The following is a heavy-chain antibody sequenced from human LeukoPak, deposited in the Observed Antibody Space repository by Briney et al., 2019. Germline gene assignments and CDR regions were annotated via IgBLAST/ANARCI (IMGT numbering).Heavy chain of an antibody. J-gene: IGHJ4*02. V-gene: IGHV3-23*01. CDR2: ISGGGGST. CDR1: GFTFSSYA. Sequence: GGSLRLSCAASGFTFSSYAMSWVRQAPGKGLEWVSAISGGGGSTYYADSVKGRFTISRDNAKNSLYLQMDSLRAEDTAVYYCARDRLHYGEYEKTFDYWGQGTLVTVSS. D-gene: IGHD4-17*01. CDR3: ARDRLHYGEYEKTFDY.